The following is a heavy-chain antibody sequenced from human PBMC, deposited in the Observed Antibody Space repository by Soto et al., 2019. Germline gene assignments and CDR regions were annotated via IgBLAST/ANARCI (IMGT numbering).Heavy chain of an antibody. D-gene: IGHD6-19*01. CDR2: NYYSVST. Sequence: SQNLSLTCTVSGGSISSGDSYCSWIRQAPGKGLEWIGYNYYSVSTYYNPSLKSRVTISVDTSKNQFSLKASSVTAADTAVYYWARVRAVAGADLYYYYGTDVWGQGTTVTVS. CDR1: GGSISSGDSY. J-gene: IGHJ6*02. V-gene: IGHV4-30-4*01. CDR3: ARVRAVAGADLYYYYGTDV.